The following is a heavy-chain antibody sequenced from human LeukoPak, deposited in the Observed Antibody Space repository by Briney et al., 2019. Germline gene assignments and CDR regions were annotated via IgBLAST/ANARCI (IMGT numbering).Heavy chain of an antibody. CDR3: AKGARGDTVTSIVGLNWFDP. CDR2: ISYDGSQK. J-gene: IGHJ5*02. V-gene: IGHV3-30*18. D-gene: IGHD4-17*01. CDR1: GYTFTGYC. Sequence: SCKSSGYTFTGYCMHWVRQAPGKGLEWVAVISYDGSQKYYADSVKGRFSISRDNSKNTLDLQMNSLRADDTAVYYCAKGARGDTVTSIVGLNWFDPWGQGTLVTVSS.